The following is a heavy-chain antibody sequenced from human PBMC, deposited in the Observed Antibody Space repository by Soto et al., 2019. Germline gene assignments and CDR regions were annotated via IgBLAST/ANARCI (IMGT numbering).Heavy chain of an antibody. CDR3: ARERGITIFGGYWFDP. CDR2: IYYSGST. CDR1: GGSISSGGYD. Sequence: SETLALTCTVAGGSISSGGYDWSWIRQHPGKGPEWIGYIYYSGSTYYNPSLKSRVTISVDTSKNQFSLKLSSVTAADTAVYYCARERGITIFGGYWFDPWGQGTLVTSPQ. D-gene: IGHD3-3*01. V-gene: IGHV4-31*03. J-gene: IGHJ5*02.